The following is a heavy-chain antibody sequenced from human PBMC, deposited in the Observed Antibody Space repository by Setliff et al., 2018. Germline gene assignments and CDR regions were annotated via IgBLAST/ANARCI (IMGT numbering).Heavy chain of an antibody. J-gene: IGHJ6*03. V-gene: IGHV1-46*01. CDR3: AREVVVVKSAINYYYYMDV. D-gene: IGHD2-2*01. Sequence: ASVKVSCKASGYTLTNYYIHWVRQAPGQGLEWMGIINPSGGYANYAQKFQGRVTMTRDTSTSTVYMELSSLRSEDTAVYYCAREVVVVKSAINYYYYMDVWGKGTTVT. CDR1: GYTLTNYY. CDR2: INPSGGYA.